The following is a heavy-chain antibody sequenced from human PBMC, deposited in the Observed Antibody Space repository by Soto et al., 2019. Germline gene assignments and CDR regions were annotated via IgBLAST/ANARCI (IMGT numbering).Heavy chain of an antibody. Sequence: ASVKVSCKASGYTFTSYGISWVRQAPGQGLEWIGWISAYNEKTNYAQKIQGRVTMTTDTSTSTAYMELRSLRSDDTAVYYCARATIFGVVANWFDPWGQGTLVTVSS. J-gene: IGHJ5*02. CDR2: ISAYNEKT. CDR1: GYTFTSYG. V-gene: IGHV1-18*01. CDR3: ARATIFGVVANWFDP. D-gene: IGHD3-3*01.